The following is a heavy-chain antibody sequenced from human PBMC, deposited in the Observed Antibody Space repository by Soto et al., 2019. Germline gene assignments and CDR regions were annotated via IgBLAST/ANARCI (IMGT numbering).Heavy chain of an antibody. CDR2: IITIFGRA. D-gene: IGHD3-10*01. CDR3: ATSTMVRGVSFDY. V-gene: IGHV1-69*06. Sequence: SGKVSCKACGGTFISYAMSSVRQAPGQGLEWMGGIITIFGRANYAQKFQGRVTITADKSTSTAYMEMSSLRYEDTDVYYCATSTMVRGVSFDYWGHGSLVTVTS. CDR1: GGTFISYA. J-gene: IGHJ4*01.